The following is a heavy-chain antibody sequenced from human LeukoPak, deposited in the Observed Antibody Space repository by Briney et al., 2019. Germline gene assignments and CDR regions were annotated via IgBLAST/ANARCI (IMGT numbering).Heavy chain of an antibody. D-gene: IGHD3-9*01. J-gene: IGHJ4*02. V-gene: IGHV4-39*07. CDR3: ARESNYDILTGYYKIFDY. CDR1: GGSVSSGSYY. CDR2: INHSGST. Sequence: SETLSLTCTVSGGSVSSGSYYWSWIRQPPGKGLEWIGEINHSGSTNYNPSLKSRVTISVDTSKNQFSLKLSSVTAADTAVYYCARESNYDILTGYYKIFDYWGQGTLVTVSS.